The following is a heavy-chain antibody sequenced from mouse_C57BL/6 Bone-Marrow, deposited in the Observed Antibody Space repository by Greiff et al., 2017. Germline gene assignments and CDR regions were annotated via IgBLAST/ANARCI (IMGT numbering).Heavy chain of an antibody. D-gene: IGHD2-5*01. CDR1: GYTFTDYY. CDR2: IYPGSGNT. Sequence: QVQLQQSGAELVRPGASVKLSCKASGYTFTDYYINWVKQRPGQGLEWIARIYPGSGNTYYNEKFKGKATLTAEKSSSTAYMQLSSLTSEDSAVYFCARVGYSNYVYFDYWGQGTTLTVSS. J-gene: IGHJ2*01. CDR3: ARVGYSNYVYFDY. V-gene: IGHV1-76*01.